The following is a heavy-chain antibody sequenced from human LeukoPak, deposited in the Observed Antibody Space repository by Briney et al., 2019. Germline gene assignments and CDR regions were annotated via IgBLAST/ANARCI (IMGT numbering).Heavy chain of an antibody. D-gene: IGHD6-25*01. J-gene: IGHJ5*02. CDR3: ARATRRRWFDP. Sequence: GGSLRLSCAASGFTFSSYAMSWVRQAPGKGLEWVSAISGSGGSTYYADSVKGRFTISRDNAKNSLYLQMNSLRAEDTALYYCARATRRRWFDPWGQGTLVTVSS. CDR1: GFTFSSYA. V-gene: IGHV3-23*01. CDR2: ISGSGGST.